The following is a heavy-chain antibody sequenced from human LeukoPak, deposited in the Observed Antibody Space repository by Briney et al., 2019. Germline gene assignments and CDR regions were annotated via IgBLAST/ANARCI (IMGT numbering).Heavy chain of an antibody. CDR1: GFTFSSYG. CDR3: ASLLLYCSGSTCFSDY. Sequence: GMSLRLSCAASGFTFSSYGIHWVRQAPGKGLEWVAVISSDGNHKYYADSMKDRFTISRDNSKNTLYLQMNSLRAEDTAVYYCASLLLYCSGSTCFSDYWGQGTLVTVSS. CDR2: ISSDGNHK. V-gene: IGHV3-30*03. J-gene: IGHJ4*02. D-gene: IGHD2-15*01.